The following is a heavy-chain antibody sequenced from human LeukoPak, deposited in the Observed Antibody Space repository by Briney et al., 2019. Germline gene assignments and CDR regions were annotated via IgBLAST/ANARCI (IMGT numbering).Heavy chain of an antibody. CDR3: ARGGGLDV. CDR2: INQDGGEK. CDR1: GLTFGSYW. J-gene: IGHJ6*02. V-gene: IGHV3-7*03. D-gene: IGHD3-16*01. Sequence: GGSLRLSCATSGLTFGSYWMNWVRQAPGKGLEWVANINQDGGEKYYVDSVKGRFTISRDNAKNSLYLQMSNLRAEDTAVYFCARGGGLDVWGQGATVTVSS.